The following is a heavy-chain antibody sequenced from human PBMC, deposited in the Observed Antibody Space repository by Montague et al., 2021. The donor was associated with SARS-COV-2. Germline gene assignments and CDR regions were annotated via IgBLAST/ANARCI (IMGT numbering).Heavy chain of an antibody. D-gene: IGHD3-3*01. V-gene: IGHV3-30*18. CDR3: AKDFFTISGVVIPHRYYYYGMDV. J-gene: IGHJ6*02. Sequence: SLRLSCAASGFTFSSYGMHWVRQAPGKGLEWVAVISYDGSNKYYADSVKGRFTISRDNSKNTLYLQMNSLRAEDTAVYYCAKDFFTISGVVIPHRYYYYGMDVWGQGTTVTVSS. CDR2: ISYDGSNK. CDR1: GFTFSSYG.